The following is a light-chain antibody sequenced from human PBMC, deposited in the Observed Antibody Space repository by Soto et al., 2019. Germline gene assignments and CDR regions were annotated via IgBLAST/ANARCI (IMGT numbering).Light chain of an antibody. CDR3: QQYVNWPKT. J-gene: IGKJ1*01. Sequence: EVVMTQSPATLSVSPGERVTLSCRASQSVSGNLAWYQQKPGQAPRLLIHGASTRATDIPARFSGSGSGTEFTLTISSLQSEDYGVYFCQQYVNWPKTFSHGTKV. CDR1: QSVSGN. V-gene: IGKV3-15*01. CDR2: GAS.